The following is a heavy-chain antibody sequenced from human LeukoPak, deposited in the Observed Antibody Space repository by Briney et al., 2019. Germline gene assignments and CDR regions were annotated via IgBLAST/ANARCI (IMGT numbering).Heavy chain of an antibody. V-gene: IGHV3-23*01. Sequence: GGSLRLSCAASGFSFSNSAMTWVRQAPGKGLEWVSAITDNSGRTFYAGSVRGRFTISRDNSKSTLYMEMNSLRAEDTAVYLWAKMVFDNSGYLDHWGQGTLVTVSP. CDR2: ITDNSGRT. D-gene: IGHD3-22*01. J-gene: IGHJ4*02. CDR3: AKMVFDNSGYLDH. CDR1: GFSFSNSA.